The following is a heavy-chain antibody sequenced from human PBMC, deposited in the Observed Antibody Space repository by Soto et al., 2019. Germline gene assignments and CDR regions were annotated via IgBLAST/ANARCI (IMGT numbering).Heavy chain of an antibody. CDR3: ARGGGGGSARYFDY. J-gene: IGHJ4*02. D-gene: IGHD6-25*01. V-gene: IGHV3-33*01. CDR2: IWFDGGTK. CDR1: GYSFSAHG. Sequence: QVQLVESGGGVVQPGRSLRLSCGAFGYSFSAHGMHWVRQAPGKGLEWVAVIWFDGGTKLYADSVKGRFTISRDNSKNYLYLQMNGLRAEATAVYYGARGGGGGSARYFDYWGQGTPVTVSS.